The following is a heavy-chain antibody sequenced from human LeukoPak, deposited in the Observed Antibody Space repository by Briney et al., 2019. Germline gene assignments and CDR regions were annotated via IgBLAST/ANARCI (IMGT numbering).Heavy chain of an antibody. V-gene: IGHV3-23*01. CDR2: ISGSGGST. J-gene: IGHJ4*02. D-gene: IGHD2-15*01. Sequence: PGGSLRLSCAASGFTFSSYAMSWVRQAPGKGLEWVSAISGSGGSTYYADSVKGRFTISRDNSKNTLYLQMNSLRAEDTAVYYCATGFWLLHYFDYWGQGALVTVSS. CDR3: ATGFWLLHYFDY. CDR1: GFTFSSYA.